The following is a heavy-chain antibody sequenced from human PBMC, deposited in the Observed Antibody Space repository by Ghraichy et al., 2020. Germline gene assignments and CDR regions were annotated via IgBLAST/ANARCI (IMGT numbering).Heavy chain of an antibody. CDR3: AGSSAGIRYFHL. J-gene: IGHJ2*01. CDR1: GGSISSSNYY. CDR2: MHHSGST. D-gene: IGHD3-10*01. V-gene: IGHV4-39*01. Sequence: SETLSLTCTVSGGSISSSNYYWVWIRQPPGQGLEWFGSMHHSGSTYYNPSLPSRLSMSAYTSRNQITLKLSSVTAADTAVYYCAGSSAGIRYFHLWGRGTLVTVSS.